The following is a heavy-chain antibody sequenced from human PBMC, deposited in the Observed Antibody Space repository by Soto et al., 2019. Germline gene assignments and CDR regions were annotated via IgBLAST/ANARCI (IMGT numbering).Heavy chain of an antibody. V-gene: IGHV3-23*01. J-gene: IGHJ4*02. CDR1: GFTFSNYA. D-gene: IGHD2-15*01. Sequence: EVQLLESGGGLVQPGGSLRLSCAASGFTFSNYAMSWVRQAPGKGLEWLSAISGVSSSMYYADSVKGRFTVSRDNSKNTLYLQMSGLRAEDTAVYYCAIGSGGFRPYYFDYWGQGTLVTVSS. CDR2: ISGVSSSM. CDR3: AIGSGGFRPYYFDY.